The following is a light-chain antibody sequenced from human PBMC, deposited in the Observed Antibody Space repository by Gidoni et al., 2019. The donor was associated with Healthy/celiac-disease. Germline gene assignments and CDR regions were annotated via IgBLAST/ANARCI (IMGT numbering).Light chain of an antibody. CDR1: QSVSSSY. V-gene: IGKV3-20*01. CDR2: GAS. Sequence: EIVLTQSPGTLSLSPGERATLSYRASQSVSSSYLAWYQQKPGQAPRLLIYGASSRATGIPDRFSGSGSGTDFTLTISRLEPEDFAVYYCQQYCSSLTFGGXTKVEIK. J-gene: IGKJ4*01. CDR3: QQYCSSLT.